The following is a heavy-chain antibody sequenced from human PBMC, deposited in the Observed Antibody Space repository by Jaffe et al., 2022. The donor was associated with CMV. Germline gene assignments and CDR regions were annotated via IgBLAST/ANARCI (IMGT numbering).Heavy chain of an antibody. V-gene: IGHV4-39*01. CDR3: ARHAVRFSEMAPFDY. Sequence: QLQLQESGPGLVKPSETLSLTCTVSGGSISSSSYYWGWIRQPPGKGLEWIGSIYYSGSTYYNPSLKSRVTISVDTSKNQFSLKLSSVTAADTAVYYCARHAVRFSEMAPFDYWGQGTLVTVSS. D-gene: IGHD3-10*01. J-gene: IGHJ4*02. CDR2: IYYSGST. CDR1: GGSISSSSYY.